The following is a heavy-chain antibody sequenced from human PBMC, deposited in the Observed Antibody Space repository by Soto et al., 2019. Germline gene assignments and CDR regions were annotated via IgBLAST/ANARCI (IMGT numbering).Heavy chain of an antibody. Sequence: SETLSLTCTVSGGSISSSSYYWGWIRQPPGKGLEWIGSIYYSGSTYYNPSLKSRVTISVDTSKNQFSLKLSSVTAADTAVYYCARPGGFDWYSQFDPWGQGTLVTVSS. CDR1: GGSISSSSYY. CDR2: IYYSGST. D-gene: IGHD3-9*01. V-gene: IGHV4-39*01. J-gene: IGHJ5*02. CDR3: ARPGGFDWYSQFDP.